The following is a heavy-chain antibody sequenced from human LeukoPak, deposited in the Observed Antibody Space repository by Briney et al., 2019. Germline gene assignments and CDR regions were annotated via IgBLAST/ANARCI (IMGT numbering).Heavy chain of an antibody. J-gene: IGHJ3*02. V-gene: IGHV1-18*01. CDR2: ISAYNGNT. CDR3: ARDPIVVVVVANNDAFDI. CDR1: GYTFTSYG. Sequence: ASVKVSCKASGYTFTSYGISWVRQAPGQGLEWMGWISAYNGNTNYAQKLQGRVTMTTDTSTSTAYMELRSLRSDDTAVYYCARDPIVVVVVANNDAFDIWGQGTMVTVSS. D-gene: IGHD2-15*01.